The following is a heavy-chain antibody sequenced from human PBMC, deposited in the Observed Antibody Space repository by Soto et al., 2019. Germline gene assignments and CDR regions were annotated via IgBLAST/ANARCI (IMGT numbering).Heavy chain of an antibody. Sequence: PGGSLRLSCAASGFTFSSYGMHWVRQAPGKGLEWVAVIWYDGSNKYYADSVKGRFTISRDNSKNTLYLQMNRLRAEDTAVYYCAKDQGSSFYDAFDIWGQGTMVTVSS. CDR2: IWYDGSNK. J-gene: IGHJ3*02. CDR1: GFTFSSYG. D-gene: IGHD6-6*01. V-gene: IGHV3-33*06. CDR3: AKDQGSSFYDAFDI.